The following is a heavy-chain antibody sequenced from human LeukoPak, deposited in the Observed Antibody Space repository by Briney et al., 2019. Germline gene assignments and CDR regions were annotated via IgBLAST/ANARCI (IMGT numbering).Heavy chain of an antibody. CDR1: GFTFNNYW. J-gene: IGHJ4*02. CDR3: ARVHGYVSGAFDY. CDR2: INSDGSST. D-gene: IGHD2-15*01. Sequence: PGGSLRLSCAASGFTFNNYWIHSVRHAPGKGLVWVSHINSDGSSTTYADSVKGRFTISRDNAKNTLYLQMNSLRAEDTAVYYCARVHGYVSGAFDYWGQGSLVTVSS. V-gene: IGHV3-74*03.